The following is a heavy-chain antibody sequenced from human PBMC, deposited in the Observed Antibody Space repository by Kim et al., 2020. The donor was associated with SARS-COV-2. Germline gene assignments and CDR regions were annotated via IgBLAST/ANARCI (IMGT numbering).Heavy chain of an antibody. J-gene: IGHJ6*02. Sequence: SVKVSCKASGGTFSSYAISWVRQPPGQGLEWMGGIIPIFGTANYAQKFQGRVTITADDSTSTAYMELSSLKSEDTAVYYCARTSSARSTMVRGVTRYSMDVWGQGTTVTVSS. D-gene: IGHD3-10*01. CDR2: IIPIFGTA. CDR1: GGTFSSYA. V-gene: IGHV1-69*13. CDR3: ARTSSARSTMVRGVTRYSMDV.